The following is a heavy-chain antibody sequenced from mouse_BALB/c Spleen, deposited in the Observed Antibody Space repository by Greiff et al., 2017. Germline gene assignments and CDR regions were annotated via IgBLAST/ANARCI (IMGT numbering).Heavy chain of an antibody. V-gene: IGHV7-3*02. CDR1: GFTFTDYY. J-gene: IGHJ4*01. Sequence: EVKLVESGGGLVQPGGSLRLSCATSGFTFTDYYMSWVRQPPGKALEWLGFIRNKANGYTTEYSASGKGRFTISRDNSQSILYLQMNTLRAEDSATYYCAREPMDYWGQGTSVTVSS. CDR2: IRNKANGYTT. CDR3: AREPMDY.